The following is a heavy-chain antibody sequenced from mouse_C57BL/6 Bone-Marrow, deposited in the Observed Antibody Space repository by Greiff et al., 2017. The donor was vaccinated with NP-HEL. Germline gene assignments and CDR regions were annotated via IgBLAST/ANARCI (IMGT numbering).Heavy chain of an antibody. Sequence: QVQLQQPGAELVRPGSSVKLSCKASGYTFTSYWMHWVKQRPIQGLEWIGTIDPSDSETHYNQKFKDKATLTVDKSSSTAYMQLSSRTSEDSAVYYCARREPNWSWFADWGQGTLVTVSA. CDR2: IDPSDSET. V-gene: IGHV1-52*01. D-gene: IGHD4-1*01. CDR1: GYTFTSYW. CDR3: ARREPNWSWFAD. J-gene: IGHJ3*01.